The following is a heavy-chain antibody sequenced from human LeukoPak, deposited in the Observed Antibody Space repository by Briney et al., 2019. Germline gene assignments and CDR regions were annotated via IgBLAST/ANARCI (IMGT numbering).Heavy chain of an antibody. Sequence: GGSLRLSCAASGFTFSSYWMSWVRQAPGKGLEWVANIKQDGSEKYYVDSVKGRFTISRDNAKNSLYLQMNGLRDEDTAVYYCARGYSSSSGSVSDYWGQGTLVTVSS. V-gene: IGHV3-7*01. J-gene: IGHJ4*02. D-gene: IGHD6-6*01. CDR3: ARGYSSSSGSVSDY. CDR2: IKQDGSEK. CDR1: GFTFSSYW.